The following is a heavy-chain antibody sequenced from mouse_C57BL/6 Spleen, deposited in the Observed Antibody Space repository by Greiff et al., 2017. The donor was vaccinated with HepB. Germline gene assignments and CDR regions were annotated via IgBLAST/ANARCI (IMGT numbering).Heavy chain of an antibody. Sequence: VQLQQPGAELVKPGASVKLSCKASGYTFTSYWMHWVKQRPGQGLEWIGMIHPNSGSINYNEKFKSKATLTVDKSSSTAYMQLSSLTSEDSAVYYCARLDEAWFAYWGQGTLVTVSA. J-gene: IGHJ3*01. V-gene: IGHV1-64*01. CDR2: IHPNSGSI. CDR1: GYTFTSYW. CDR3: ARLDEAWFAY.